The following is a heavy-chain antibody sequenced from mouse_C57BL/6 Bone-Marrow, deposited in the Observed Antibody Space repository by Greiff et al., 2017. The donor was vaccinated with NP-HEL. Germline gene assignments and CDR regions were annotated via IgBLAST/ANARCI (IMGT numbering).Heavy chain of an antibody. J-gene: IGHJ3*01. Sequence: LQLKESGAELVRPGTSVEVSCKASGYAFTNYLIEWVKQRPGQGIEWIGVINPGSGGTNFNEKFKGKATLTADKSSSTAYMQLSSLTSEDSAVYFCARDGYYGWFAYWGQGTLVTVSA. V-gene: IGHV1-54*01. D-gene: IGHD1-1*01. CDR1: GYAFTNYL. CDR2: INPGSGGT. CDR3: ARDGYYGWFAY.